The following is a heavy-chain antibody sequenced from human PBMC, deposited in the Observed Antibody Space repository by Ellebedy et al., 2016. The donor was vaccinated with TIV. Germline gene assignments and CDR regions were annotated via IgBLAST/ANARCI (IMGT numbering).Heavy chain of an antibody. CDR1: GYTFTSYY. CDR3: ARDRFIVPGTRAYYGMDV. V-gene: IGHV1-18*04. J-gene: IGHJ6*02. Sequence: AASVKVSCKASGYTFTSYYMHWVRQAPGQGLEWMGWINPNKGNTIYAQNLQDRLTMTTDASTSTAYMELRSLRSDDTAVYFCARDRFIVPGTRAYYGMDVWGQGTTVTVS. D-gene: IGHD1-26*01. CDR2: INPNKGNT.